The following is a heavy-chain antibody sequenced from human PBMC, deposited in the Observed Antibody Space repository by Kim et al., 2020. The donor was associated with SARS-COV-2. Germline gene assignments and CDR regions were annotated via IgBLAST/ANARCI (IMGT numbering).Heavy chain of an antibody. V-gene: IGHV3-9*01. Sequence: GGSLRLSCAASGFTFGDYAMHWVRQAPGKGLEWVSGISWNSGSIGYADSVKGRFTISRDNAKNSLYLQMNSLRAEDTALYYCAKDPYPWGYSGSSFDYWGQGTLVTVSS. CDR1: GFTFGDYA. D-gene: IGHD1-26*01. CDR3: AKDPYPWGYSGSSFDY. J-gene: IGHJ4*02. CDR2: ISWNSGSI.